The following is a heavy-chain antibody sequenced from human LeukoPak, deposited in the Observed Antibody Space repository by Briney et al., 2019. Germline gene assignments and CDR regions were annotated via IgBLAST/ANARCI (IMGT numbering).Heavy chain of an antibody. CDR1: GFTFSSYS. CDR3: ARQPYSSSSRWFDY. Sequence: PGGSLRLSCAASGFTFSSYSMNLVRQAPGKGLEWVSSISSSSSYIYYADSVKGRFTISRDNAKNSLYLQMNSLRAEDTAVYYCARQPYSSSSRWFDYWGQGTLVTVSS. J-gene: IGHJ4*02. D-gene: IGHD6-13*01. V-gene: IGHV3-21*01. CDR2: ISSSSSYI.